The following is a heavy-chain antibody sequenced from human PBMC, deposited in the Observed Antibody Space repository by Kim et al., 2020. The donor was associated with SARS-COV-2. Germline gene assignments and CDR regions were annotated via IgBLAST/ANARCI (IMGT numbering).Heavy chain of an antibody. J-gene: IGHJ4*02. D-gene: IGHD2-2*01. CDR3: ARDRIGYCSSTSRSLHFDY. Sequence: SETLSLTCTVSGGSISSYSWSWIRQPPGKGLEWIGYTYYSGSTDYNPSLKSRVTISVDTSKNQFSLKLSSVTAADTAVYYCARDRIGYCSSTSRSLHFDYWGQGTLVTVSS. CDR2: TYYSGST. CDR1: GGSISSYS. V-gene: IGHV4-59*01.